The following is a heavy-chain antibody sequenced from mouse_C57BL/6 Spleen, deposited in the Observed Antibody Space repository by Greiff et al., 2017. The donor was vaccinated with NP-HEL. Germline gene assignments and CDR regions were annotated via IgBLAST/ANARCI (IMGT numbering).Heavy chain of an antibody. D-gene: IGHD2-4*01. CDR1: GFTFSDYG. V-gene: IGHV5-17*01. J-gene: IGHJ1*03. Sequence: EVQRVESGGGLVKPGGSLKLSCAASGFTFSDYGMHWVRQAPEKGLEWVAYISSGSSTIYYADTVKGRFTISRDNAKNTRFLQMTSLRSEDTAMYFCARDYDYDGGYFEVWGTRTTVTVSS. CDR3: ARDYDYDGGYFEV. CDR2: ISSGSSTI.